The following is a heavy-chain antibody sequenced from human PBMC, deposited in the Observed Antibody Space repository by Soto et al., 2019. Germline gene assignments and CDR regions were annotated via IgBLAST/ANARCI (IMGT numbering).Heavy chain of an antibody. J-gene: IGHJ6*02. CDR1: GGTFSSYT. CDR3: ARPQVLRYFDWLPKNYYYYYGMDV. CDR2: IIPIFGTA. D-gene: IGHD3-9*01. V-gene: IGHV1-69*13. Sequence: ASVKVSCKASGGTFSSYTISWVRQAPGQGLEWMGGIIPIFGTANYAQKFQGRVTITADESTSTAYMELSSLRSEDTAVYYCARPQVLRYFDWLPKNYYYYYGMDVWGQGTTVTVSS.